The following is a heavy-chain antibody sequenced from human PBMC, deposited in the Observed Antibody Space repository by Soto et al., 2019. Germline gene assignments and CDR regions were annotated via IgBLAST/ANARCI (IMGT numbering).Heavy chain of an antibody. CDR3: ARDAPGVGAYFDY. CDR2: IWYDGSNK. V-gene: IGHV3-33*01. CDR1: GLTFSSYG. J-gene: IGHJ4*02. Sequence: QVQLVESGGGVVQPGRSLRLSCAASGLTFSSYGMHWVRQAPGKGLEWVAVIWYDGSNKYYADSVKGRFTISRDNSKNTLYLQMNSLRAEDTAVYYCARDAPGVGAYFDYWGQGTLVTVSS. D-gene: IGHD1-26*01.